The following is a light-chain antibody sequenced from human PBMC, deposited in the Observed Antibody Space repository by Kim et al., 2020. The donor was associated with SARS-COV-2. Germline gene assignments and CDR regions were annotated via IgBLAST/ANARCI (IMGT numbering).Light chain of an antibody. V-gene: IGKV1-27*01. CDR3: QKCDSAPWT. J-gene: IGKJ1*01. CDR2: AAS. Sequence: SVGDRVTITCRASQDISNYLAWFQLKPGKAPKLLIYAASALQPGVPSRFSGSGSGTDFTLTVTSLQPENVATYYCQKCDSAPWTFGQGTKVDIK. CDR1: QDISNY.